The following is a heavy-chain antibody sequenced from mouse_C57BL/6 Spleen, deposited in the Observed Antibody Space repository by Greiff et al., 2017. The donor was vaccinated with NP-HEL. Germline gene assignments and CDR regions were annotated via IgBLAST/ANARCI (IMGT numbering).Heavy chain of an antibody. D-gene: IGHD1-1*01. CDR3: ASPGSPLWYFDV. CDR2: ISYDGSN. Sequence: EVKLVESGPGLVKPSQSLSLTCSVTGYSITSGYYWNWIRQFPGNQLEWMGYISYDGSNNYNPSLKNRISLTRDTSKNQFFLKLNSVTTEDTATYYGASPGSPLWYFDVWGTGATVTVSS. J-gene: IGHJ1*03. CDR1: GYSITSGYY. V-gene: IGHV3-6*01.